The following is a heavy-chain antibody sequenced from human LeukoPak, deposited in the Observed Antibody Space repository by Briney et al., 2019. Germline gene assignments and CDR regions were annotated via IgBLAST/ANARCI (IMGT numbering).Heavy chain of an antibody. J-gene: IGHJ4*02. CDR3: TSPIWSGYYYFDY. CDR1: GFTFSNAW. D-gene: IGHD3-3*01. CDR2: IKSKTDGGTT. V-gene: IGHV3-15*01. Sequence: GGSLRLSCAASGFTFSNAWMNWVRQAPGKGLEWVGRIKSKTDGGTTAYGAPVKGRFTISRDDSKNTLFLQMNSLKTEDTAVYYCTSPIWSGYYYFDYWGQGTLVTVSS.